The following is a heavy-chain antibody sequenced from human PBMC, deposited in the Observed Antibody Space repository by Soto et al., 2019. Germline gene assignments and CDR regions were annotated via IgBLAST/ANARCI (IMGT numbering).Heavy chain of an antibody. Sequence: LSLTCAVSGGSISSGGYSWSWIRHAPGKGLEWVSSITSSGSYTKYADSVQGRFTISRDNAKNSLYLQMNSLRAEDTAVYYCARELVGIDVWGQGTTVTVAS. CDR1: GGSISSGGYS. CDR3: ARELVGIDV. J-gene: IGHJ6*02. V-gene: IGHV3-11*05. CDR2: ITSSGSYT.